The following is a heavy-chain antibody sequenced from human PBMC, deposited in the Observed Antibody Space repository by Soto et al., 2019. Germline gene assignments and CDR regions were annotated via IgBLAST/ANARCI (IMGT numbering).Heavy chain of an antibody. Sequence: QVHLQQWGAGLLKPSETLSLTCAVNGGAFNGYYWTWIRQSPGKGLQWIGEINHSGTVDYNPSLNSRGTFSIDTSKKQFSLTLTSVTAADTAVYYCARAGAALVRGSIGGFDYWGQGTLVTVSS. D-gene: IGHD3-10*01. CDR2: INHSGTV. V-gene: IGHV4-34*01. CDR1: GGAFNGYY. CDR3: ARAGAALVRGSIGGFDY. J-gene: IGHJ4*02.